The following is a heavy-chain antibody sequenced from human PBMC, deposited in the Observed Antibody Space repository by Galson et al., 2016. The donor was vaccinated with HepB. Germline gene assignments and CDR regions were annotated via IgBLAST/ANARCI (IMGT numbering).Heavy chain of an antibody. CDR2: FRPVDVEK. J-gene: IGHJ4*02. Sequence: SVKVSCKVSGYNLSELFIHWVRQAPGKGLEWMGGFRPVDVEKIYAQRFQGRLTMTEDTSIDIAYMELSSLTYEDTAMYFCTTDAVLPFDTWGQGTLVTVSS. V-gene: IGHV1-24*01. CDR1: GYNLSELF. CDR3: TTDAVLPFDT.